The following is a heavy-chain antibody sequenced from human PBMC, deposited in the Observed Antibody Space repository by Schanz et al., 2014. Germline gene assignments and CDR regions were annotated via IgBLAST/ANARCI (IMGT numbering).Heavy chain of an antibody. Sequence: VQLLESGGGLVQPGGSLRLSCAASGFNFNNFAMTWVRQAPGKGLEYVSAISHDGYSTYYADSVKGRFTISRDNSKNSLYLQMNSLRAEDTAVYYCARNRGSGGQNWYFDLWGRGTLVTVSS. J-gene: IGHJ2*01. CDR3: ARNRGSGGQNWYFDL. CDR2: ISHDGYST. CDR1: GFNFNNFA. V-gene: IGHV3-64*04. D-gene: IGHD1-26*01.